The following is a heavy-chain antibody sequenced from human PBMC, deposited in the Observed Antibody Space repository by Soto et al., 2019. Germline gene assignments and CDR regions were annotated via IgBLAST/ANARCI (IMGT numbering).Heavy chain of an antibody. Sequence: ASVKVSCKASGYTLTELSMHWVRQAPGQGLEWMGGFEPDDGETIYAQKFQGRVTMTEDTSTDTAYMELSSLRSEDTAVDYCARVPEDISAFDIWGQGTMVTVSS. CDR1: GYTLTELS. J-gene: IGHJ3*02. CDR2: FEPDDGET. CDR3: ARVPEDISAFDI. D-gene: IGHD2-15*01. V-gene: IGHV1-24*01.